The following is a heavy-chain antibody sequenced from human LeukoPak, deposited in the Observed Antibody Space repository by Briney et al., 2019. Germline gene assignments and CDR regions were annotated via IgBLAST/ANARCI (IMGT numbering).Heavy chain of an antibody. D-gene: IGHD2-2*01. Sequence: GGSLRLSCAASGFTFSSYAMHWVRQAPGKGLEWVAVISYDGSNKYYADSVKRRFTISRDNYKNTLYLQMNSLRAEDTAVYYCASETVVVPAAHDYWGQGTLVTVSS. CDR2: ISYDGSNK. J-gene: IGHJ4*02. CDR3: ASETVVVPAAHDY. V-gene: IGHV3-30-3*01. CDR1: GFTFSSYA.